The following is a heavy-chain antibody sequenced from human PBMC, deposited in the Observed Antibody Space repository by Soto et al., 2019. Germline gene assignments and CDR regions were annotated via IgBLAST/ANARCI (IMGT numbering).Heavy chain of an antibody. J-gene: IGHJ5*02. D-gene: IGHD3-3*01. CDR2: IYYSGST. CDR1: GGSISSGDYY. V-gene: IGHV4-30-4*01. CDR3: ARGRFLEWLLSGWFDP. Sequence: QVQLQESGPGLVKPSQTLSLTCTVSGGSISSGDYYWSWIRQPPGKGLEWIGYIYYSGSTYYNPSLKSRFTISVDTSKNQFSLKLSSVTAADTAVYYCARGRFLEWLLSGWFDPWGQGTLVTVSS.